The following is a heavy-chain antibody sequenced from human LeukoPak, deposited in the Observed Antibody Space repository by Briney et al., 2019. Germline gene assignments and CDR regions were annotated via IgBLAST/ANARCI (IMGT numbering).Heavy chain of an antibody. J-gene: IGHJ4*02. D-gene: IGHD4-17*01. CDR3: VKATVTSSYFDYFDS. CDR1: GFSFSICS. V-gene: IGHV3-64D*09. CDR2: ISNNGDHT. Sequence: GGSLRLSCSASGFSFSICSMHWVRQAPGKGLEYVSAISNNGDHTNYADSVKGRFTISRDNSKNTLYLQMSSLRAEDTAVYYCVKATVTSSYFDYFDSWGQGTRATVSS.